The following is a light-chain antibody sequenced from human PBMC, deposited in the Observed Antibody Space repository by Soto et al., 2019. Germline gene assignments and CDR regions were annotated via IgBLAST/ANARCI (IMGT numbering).Light chain of an antibody. Sequence: QSALTQPRSVSGSPGQSVTISCTGTSSDVGGYNYVSWYQQHPGKAPKLMIYDVSKRPSGVPDRFSGSKSGNTASLTISGLQAEDEADYYCAVRDDSLKGWVFGGGTKLTVL. CDR2: DVS. V-gene: IGLV2-11*01. J-gene: IGLJ3*02. CDR3: AVRDDSLKGWV. CDR1: SSDVGGYNY.